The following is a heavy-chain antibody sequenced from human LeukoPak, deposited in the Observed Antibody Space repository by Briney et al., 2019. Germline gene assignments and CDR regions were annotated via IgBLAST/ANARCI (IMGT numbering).Heavy chain of an antibody. CDR2: MNPNSGNT. V-gene: IGHV1-8*01. D-gene: IGHD6-19*01. Sequence: ASVKVSCKASGYTFTSYDINWVRQATGQGLEWVGWMNPNSGNTGYAQKFQGRVTMTRNTSISTAYMELSSLRSEDTAVYYCARDLRGGWNYYYYGMDVWGQGTTVTVSS. J-gene: IGHJ6*02. CDR3: ARDLRGGWNYYYYGMDV. CDR1: GYTFTSYD.